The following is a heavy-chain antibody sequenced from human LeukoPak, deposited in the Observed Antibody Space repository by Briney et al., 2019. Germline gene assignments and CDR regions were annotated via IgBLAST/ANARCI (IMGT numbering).Heavy chain of an antibody. V-gene: IGHV4-61*02. CDR2: LYPSGST. CDR1: GGSISSGTYY. CDR3: ARDHGSSNWYYY. J-gene: IGHJ4*02. Sequence: SETLSLTCTISGGSISSGTYYWSWIRQPAGKGLEWIGRLYPSGSTNYNPSLKSRVIISVDTSKNQFSLKLSSVTAADTAVYYCARDHGSSNWYYYWGQGTLVTVAS. D-gene: IGHD6-13*01.